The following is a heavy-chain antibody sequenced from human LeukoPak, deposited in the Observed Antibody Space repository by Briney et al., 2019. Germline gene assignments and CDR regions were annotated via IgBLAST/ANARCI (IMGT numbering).Heavy chain of an antibody. J-gene: IGHJ5*02. CDR3: ARALSDSSGYP. CDR1: GYIFTTYY. Sequence: GASVKVSCKAFGYIFTTYYVHWVRQAPGQGLEWMGKINPSGGSTSYAQQCQGRVTMTRDTSTRTVYMELSSLRSEDTAVYYCARALSDSSGYPWGQGTLVTVSS. V-gene: IGHV1-46*01. D-gene: IGHD3-22*01. CDR2: INPSGGST.